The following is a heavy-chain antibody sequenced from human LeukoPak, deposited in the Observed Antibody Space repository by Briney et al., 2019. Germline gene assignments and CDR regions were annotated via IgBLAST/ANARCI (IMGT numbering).Heavy chain of an antibody. CDR3: ASVTTRPGIVYFDY. CDR2: IYSGGST. D-gene: IGHD1-1*01. Sequence: GGSLRLSCAASGFTVSSNYMSWVRQAPGKGLEWVSVIYSGGSTYYADSVEGRFTISRDNAKNSLYLQMNSLRAEDTAVYHCASVTTRPGIVYFDYWGQGTLVTVSS. CDR1: GFTVSSNY. J-gene: IGHJ4*02. V-gene: IGHV3-53*01.